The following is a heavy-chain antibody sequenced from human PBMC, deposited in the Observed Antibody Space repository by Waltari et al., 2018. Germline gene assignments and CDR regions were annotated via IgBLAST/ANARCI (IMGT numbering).Heavy chain of an antibody. D-gene: IGHD6-13*01. Sequence: EVQLVETGGGLIQPGGSLRLSCAASGFTVTSTYLSWVRQPPGKGLEWVSIIFSGTRTYYADSVQGRFTISRDNSKNTLYLQMNSLRAEDTAVYYCARDHIAAPENYRGQGTLVTVSS. J-gene: IGHJ4*02. CDR3: ARDHIAAPENY. V-gene: IGHV3-53*02. CDR2: IFSGTRT. CDR1: GFTVTSTY.